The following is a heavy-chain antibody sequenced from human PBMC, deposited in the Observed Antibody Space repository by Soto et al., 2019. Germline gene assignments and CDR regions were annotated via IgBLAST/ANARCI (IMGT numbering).Heavy chain of an antibody. CDR1: GFTFSSYG. CDR3: AKDKTGRRRMGAFDI. V-gene: IGHV3-30*18. D-gene: IGHD1-1*01. J-gene: IGHJ3*02. Sequence: QVQLVESGGGVVQPGRSLRLSCAASGFTFSSYGMHWVRQAPGKGLEWVAVISYDGSNKYYADSVKGRFTISRDNSKNTLYLQMNSLRAEDTAVYYCAKDKTGRRRMGAFDIWGQGTMVTVSS. CDR2: ISYDGSNK.